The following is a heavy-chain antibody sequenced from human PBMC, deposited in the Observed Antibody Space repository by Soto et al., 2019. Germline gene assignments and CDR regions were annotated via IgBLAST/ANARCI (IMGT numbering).Heavy chain of an antibody. CDR2: INTNSGDT. J-gene: IGHJ4*02. Sequence: QVQLAQSGAEVKKPGASVRVSCKASGYTFTGYYLYWVRQAPGQGLEWMAWINTNSGDTNYAQTFQGRVTVSRDTSITTTYMELTSLTSDDTAVYYCARHYCSGGRCHLDFWGQGTLVTVSS. V-gene: IGHV1-2*02. CDR3: ARHYCSGGRCHLDF. CDR1: GYTFTGYY. D-gene: IGHD2-15*01.